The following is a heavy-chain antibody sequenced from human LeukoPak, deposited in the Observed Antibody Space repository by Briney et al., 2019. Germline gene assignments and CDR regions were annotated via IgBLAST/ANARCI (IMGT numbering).Heavy chain of an antibody. V-gene: IGHV4-30-4*01. CDR1: VGSLSSGDSY. CDR3: ARIGGITMVRGVPGYYFDY. Sequence: SETLSLTCTLSVGSLSSGDSYWGWIRQPPGKGLEWIGYIYYIGSTYYNPSLKSRVTISVDTSKNQFSLKLSSVTAADTAVYYCARIGGITMVRGVPGYYFDYWGQGTLVTVSS. CDR2: IYYIGST. J-gene: IGHJ4*02. D-gene: IGHD3-10*01.